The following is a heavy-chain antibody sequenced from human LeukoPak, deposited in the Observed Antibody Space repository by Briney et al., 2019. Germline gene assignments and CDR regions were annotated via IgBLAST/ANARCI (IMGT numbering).Heavy chain of an antibody. J-gene: IGHJ3*02. Sequence: GGSLRLSCAASGFTFSNYAMDWVRQAPGKGLEWVAVISKDGSMKYYADSAQGRFTVSRDNSENTLHLQMNSLKTEDTAVYYCAGESFDIWGQGTMVTVSS. CDR2: ISKDGSMK. V-gene: IGHV3-30*04. CDR3: AGESFDI. CDR1: GFTFSNYA.